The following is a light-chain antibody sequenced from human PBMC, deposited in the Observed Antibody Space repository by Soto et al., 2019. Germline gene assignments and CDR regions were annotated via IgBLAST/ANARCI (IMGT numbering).Light chain of an antibody. Sequence: EIVLTQSPGTLSLSPGERATLSCRASQSVSSSYLAWYQQKPGQAPRLLIYGASSRATGIPDRFSGSGSGTDLTLTISRLEPEDFAVYYCQQYGSSSYTFGQGTTLEIK. CDR3: QQYGSSSYT. CDR2: GAS. CDR1: QSVSSSY. J-gene: IGKJ2*01. V-gene: IGKV3-20*01.